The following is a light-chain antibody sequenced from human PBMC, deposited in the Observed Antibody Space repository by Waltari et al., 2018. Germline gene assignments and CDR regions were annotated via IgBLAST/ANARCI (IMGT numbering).Light chain of an antibody. CDR3: QQYDNYPWA. V-gene: IGKV1-5*03. CDR2: KTS. J-gene: IGKJ1*01. CDR1: QSIGSR. Sequence: DIQMTQSPATLSASEGDGITITCRASQSIGSRLAWYQQKPGKAPKLLIYKTSSLESGSPPRFSSSGSGTEFTLTISSLQPDDFATYYCQQYDNYPWAFGQGTKVEV.